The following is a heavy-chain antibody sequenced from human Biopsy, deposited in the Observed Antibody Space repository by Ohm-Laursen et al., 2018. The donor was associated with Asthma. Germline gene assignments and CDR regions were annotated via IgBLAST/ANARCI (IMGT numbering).Heavy chain of an antibody. D-gene: IGHD3-3*01. Sequence: SLRLSCSASGFTFSSYSMNWVRQAPGKGLEWVSYISSSSTIYYADSVKGRFTISRDNAKNSLYLQMNSLRDEDTAVYYCARMITIFGVVSRGMDVWGQGTTVPVS. V-gene: IGHV3-48*02. CDR3: ARMITIFGVVSRGMDV. CDR1: GFTFSSYS. J-gene: IGHJ6*02. CDR2: ISSSSTI.